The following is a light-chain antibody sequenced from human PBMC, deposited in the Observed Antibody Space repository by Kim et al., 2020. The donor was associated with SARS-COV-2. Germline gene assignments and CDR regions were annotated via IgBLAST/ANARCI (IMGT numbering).Light chain of an antibody. CDR1: GGSIATNY. Sequence: NFMLTQAPSVSESPGKTVTISCTGSGGSIATNYVQWYRRRPGSAPTTVIYEDNKGHSGVPDRFSGSIDSSSNSASLTISGLKSEDEADYYCQSYDNSNPPLNWVFGVGTKVTVL. CDR2: EDN. V-gene: IGLV6-57*02. CDR3: QSYDNSNPPLNWV. J-gene: IGLJ3*02.